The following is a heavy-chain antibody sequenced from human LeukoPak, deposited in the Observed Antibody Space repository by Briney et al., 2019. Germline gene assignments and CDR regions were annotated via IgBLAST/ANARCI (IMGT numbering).Heavy chain of an antibody. Sequence: KPSETLSLTCTVSGGSISSSSHYWGWIRQPPGKGLEWIGSMYYRGSTYYNPSLKSRVTISVETSKDQFSLKLKSVTAADTAVYYCARGGYYGSGNDFRFDPWGQGTLVTVSS. V-gene: IGHV4-39*07. CDR1: GGSISSSSHY. J-gene: IGHJ5*02. CDR3: ARGGYYGSGNDFRFDP. D-gene: IGHD3-10*01. CDR2: MYYRGST.